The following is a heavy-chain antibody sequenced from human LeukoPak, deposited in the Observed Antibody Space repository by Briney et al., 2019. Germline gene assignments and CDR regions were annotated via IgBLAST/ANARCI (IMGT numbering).Heavy chain of an antibody. D-gene: IGHD1-26*01. CDR1: GYTFTGHY. CDR2: INPNSGGT. Sequence: ASVTVSFKASGYTFTGHYMHWVRQAPGQGREWMGWINPNSGGTNYAQNFQGRVTMTRDTSISPAYMELSRLRSDYSAVYYCASPQSGSYLDYWGQGTLVTVSS. V-gene: IGHV1-2*02. CDR3: ASPQSGSYLDY. J-gene: IGHJ4*02.